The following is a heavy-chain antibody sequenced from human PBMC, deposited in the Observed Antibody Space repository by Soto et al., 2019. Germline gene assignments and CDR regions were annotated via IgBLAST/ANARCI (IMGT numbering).Heavy chain of an antibody. Sequence: EVQLVESGGGLVQPGGSLRLSCAASGFTFSNYAMHWVRQAPGKGLEYVSAINTNGGTTYYASSVKGRFPISRDNSKNMLYLQMGSLRAEDMAVYYCAREGGYDFGGYYFDYWGQGTLVTVSS. D-gene: IGHD5-12*01. CDR3: AREGGYDFGGYYFDY. J-gene: IGHJ4*02. CDR2: INTNGGTT. V-gene: IGHV3-64*01. CDR1: GFTFSNYA.